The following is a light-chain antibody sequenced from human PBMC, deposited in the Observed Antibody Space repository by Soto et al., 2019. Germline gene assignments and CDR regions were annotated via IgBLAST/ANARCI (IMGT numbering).Light chain of an antibody. J-gene: IGLJ2*01. CDR3: EAWDDSLNGVV. Sequence: QPVLTQTPSASGTPGQRVNISCSGSSSNIGSNNVNWYQQLPGTAPKLLIYSNNQRPSGVPDRFSGSKSGTSASLAISGLQSEDEADYYCEAWDDSLNGVVFGGGTKVTVL. CDR2: SNN. CDR1: SSNIGSNN. V-gene: IGLV1-44*01.